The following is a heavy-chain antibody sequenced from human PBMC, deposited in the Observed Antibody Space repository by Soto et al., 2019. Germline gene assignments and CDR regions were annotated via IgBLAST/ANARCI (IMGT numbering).Heavy chain of an antibody. CDR3: ASDSGPYNY. Sequence: QVQLLQSGGGVVQPGRSLRLSCVASGFMFSTYGMHWVRQAPGKGLEWVALISYDGSVKYHADFVKGRFTISRDNSKNTLYLQMDTLGPADTAVYFCASDSGPYNYWGQGSPVTVSS. CDR1: GFMFSTYG. J-gene: IGHJ4*02. CDR2: ISYDGSVK. V-gene: IGHV3-30*03. D-gene: IGHD2-15*01.